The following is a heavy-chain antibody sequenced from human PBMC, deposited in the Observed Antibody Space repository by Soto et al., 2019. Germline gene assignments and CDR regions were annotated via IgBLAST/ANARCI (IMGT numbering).Heavy chain of an antibody. V-gene: IGHV1-46*01. J-gene: IGHJ3*02. CDR3: ARDQGDYYHSSGYIGPFDAFDI. Sequence: ASVKVSCKASGYTFTSYYMHWVRQAPGQGLEWMGIINPSGGSTSYAQKFQGRVTMTRDTSTSTVYMELSSLRSEDTAVYYCARDQGDYYHSSGYIGPFDAFDIWGQGTMVTVSS. CDR2: INPSGGST. D-gene: IGHD3-22*01. CDR1: GYTFTSYY.